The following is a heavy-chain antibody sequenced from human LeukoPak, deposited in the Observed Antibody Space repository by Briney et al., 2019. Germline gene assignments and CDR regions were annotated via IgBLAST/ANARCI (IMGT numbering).Heavy chain of an antibody. J-gene: IGHJ4*02. CDR2: IYQSGST. Sequence: SETLSLTCAVSGYSIGSGYYWGWIRQPPGKGLEWLGTIYQSGSTNYNPSLRSRISISVDTSRNQFSLTLRSVTAADTALYYCARVRNYAAGYPDCWGQGTLVTVSS. CDR1: GYSIGSGYY. V-gene: IGHV4-38-2*01. D-gene: IGHD1-7*01. CDR3: ARVRNYAAGYPDC.